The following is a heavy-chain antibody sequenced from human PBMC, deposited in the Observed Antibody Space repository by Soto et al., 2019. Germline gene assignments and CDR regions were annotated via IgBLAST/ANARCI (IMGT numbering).Heavy chain of an antibody. Sequence: ASVKVSCKASGYTFITYYLHWLRQAPGQGLEWVGIIDPSDGYTFYAEKFQGRITMTRETSTSTVFMEVRSLRSDDTAVYYCARYLPYYDFWSGYFFRDPPSNNRRMAVGDYYYYGMDVWGQGTTVTVSS. CDR2: IDPSDGYT. CDR3: ARYLPYYDFWSGYFFRDPPSNNRRMAVGDYYYYGMDV. CDR1: GYTFITYY. D-gene: IGHD3-3*01. V-gene: IGHV1-46*01. J-gene: IGHJ6*02.